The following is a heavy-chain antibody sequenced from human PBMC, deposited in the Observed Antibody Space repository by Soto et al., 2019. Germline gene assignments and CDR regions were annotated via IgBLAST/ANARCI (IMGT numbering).Heavy chain of an antibody. CDR1: GFTFSNAW. CDR3: TTDRFVVVPAAIQVGIRRPY. CDR2: IKSKTDGGTT. J-gene: IGHJ4*02. D-gene: IGHD2-2*02. Sequence: EVQLVESGGGLVKPGGSLRLSCAASGFTFSNAWMSWVRQAPGKGLEWVGRIKSKTDGGTTDYAAPVKGRFTISRDDSKNTLYLQMNSLKTEDTAVYYCTTDRFVVVPAAIQVGIRRPYWGQGTLVTVSS. V-gene: IGHV3-15*01.